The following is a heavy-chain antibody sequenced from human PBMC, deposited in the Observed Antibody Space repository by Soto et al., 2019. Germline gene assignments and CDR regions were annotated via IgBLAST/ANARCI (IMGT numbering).Heavy chain of an antibody. D-gene: IGHD4-17*01. V-gene: IGHV3-15*01. CDR2: IKSKADGGTT. Sequence: ESGGDLVKPGGSLRLSCAASEFTFANAWISWVRQAPGKGLEWVGRIKSKADGGTTDYVAPVKGRFTISRDESQNTLYLQMNSLKTEDTAVYYCTSLYYGHWGQGTLVTVSS. CDR1: EFTFANAW. J-gene: IGHJ4*02. CDR3: TSLYYGH.